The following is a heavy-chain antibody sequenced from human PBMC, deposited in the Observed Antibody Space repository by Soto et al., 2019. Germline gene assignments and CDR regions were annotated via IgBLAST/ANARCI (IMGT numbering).Heavy chain of an antibody. D-gene: IGHD3-9*01. CDR2: IYPIDSET. J-gene: IGHJ6*02. Sequence: PVESLKISCKVSGDSFNSNWIAWVRQRPGRGLEWMGIIYPIDSETRYSPSFQVQVTISVDRSVNSAFLQWRSRKASDTATYYWARRRAVTRFSFYGMDVCGQRTTVIVSS. CDR1: GDSFNSNW. V-gene: IGHV5-51*01. CDR3: ARRRAVTRFSFYGMDV.